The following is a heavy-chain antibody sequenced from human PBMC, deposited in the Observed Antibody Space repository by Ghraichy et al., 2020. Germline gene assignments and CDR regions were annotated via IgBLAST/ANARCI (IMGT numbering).Heavy chain of an antibody. V-gene: IGHV3-23*01. Sequence: GGSPRLSCAASGFTFSSYAMSWVRQAPGKGLEWVSTISDTGGSTYNADSVKGRFTISRDNSKNTVYLQMKSLRAEDTAVYYCAKSSPMGEDFWGQGTLVTVSS. CDR1: GFTFSSYA. CDR3: AKSSPMGEDF. J-gene: IGHJ4*02. D-gene: IGHD1-26*01. CDR2: ISDTGGST.